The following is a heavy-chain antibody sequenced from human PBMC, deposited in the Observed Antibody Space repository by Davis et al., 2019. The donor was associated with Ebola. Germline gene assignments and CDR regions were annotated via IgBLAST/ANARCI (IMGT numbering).Heavy chain of an antibody. CDR1: GFTFSSYG. J-gene: IGHJ4*02. V-gene: IGHV3-21*01. Sequence: GESLKISCAASGFTFSSYGMHWVRQAPGKGLEWVSSISSNSSYIYYADSVKGRFTISRDNAKNSLYLQMNSLRAEDTAVYYCARYYRAVAGHFDYWGQGTLVTVSS. D-gene: IGHD6-19*01. CDR2: ISSNSSYI. CDR3: ARYYRAVAGHFDY.